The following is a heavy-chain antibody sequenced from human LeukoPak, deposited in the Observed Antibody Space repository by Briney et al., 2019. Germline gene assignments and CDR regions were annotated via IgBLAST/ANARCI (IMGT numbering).Heavy chain of an antibody. CDR2: IYSGGST. J-gene: IGHJ4*02. V-gene: IGHV3-53*05. CDR3: AQDIEFRGVLDS. Sequence: GGSLRLSCAASGFTVSSNYMSWVRQAPGKGLEWVSVIYSGGSTYYAXSVKGXFTISRDNSKNTLYLQMNSLRAEDTAVYYCAQDIEFRGVLDSWGPGTLGTV. CDR1: GFTVSSNY. D-gene: IGHD3-10*01.